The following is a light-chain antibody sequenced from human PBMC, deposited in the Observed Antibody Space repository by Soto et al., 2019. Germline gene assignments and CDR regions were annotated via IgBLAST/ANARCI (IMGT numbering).Light chain of an antibody. CDR3: QQRSNWIT. CDR2: DAS. CDR1: QSVSTY. Sequence: DIVLTQSPATLSLSPGERATLSCWASQSVSTYLAWYQQKPGQAPRLLIYDASSRATGIPARFSGSGSGTVFTLTISSVEPEYFAFYYCQQRSNWITFGQGTRLEIK. V-gene: IGKV3-11*01. J-gene: IGKJ5*01.